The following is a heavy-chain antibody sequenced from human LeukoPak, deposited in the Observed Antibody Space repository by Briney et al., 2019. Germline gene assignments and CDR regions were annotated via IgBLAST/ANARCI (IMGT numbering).Heavy chain of an antibody. CDR1: GFIFRHHG. J-gene: IGHJ4*01. CDR3: ARDAQRGFDYSNSLKN. CDR2: IWSDATNR. V-gene: IGHV3-33*01. Sequence: PGGSLRLSCAASGFIFRHHGMHWVRQAPGKGLKWVAVIWSDATNRFYADSVKGRFTISRDNSQNAVFLQMNSLRVKDTAIYYCARDAQRGFDYSNSLKNWGHGTLVTVPS. D-gene: IGHD4-11*01.